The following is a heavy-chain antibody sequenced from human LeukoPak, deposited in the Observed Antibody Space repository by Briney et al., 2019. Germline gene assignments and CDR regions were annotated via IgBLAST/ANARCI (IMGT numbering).Heavy chain of an antibody. D-gene: IGHD4-17*01. CDR2: IKQDGSEK. J-gene: IGHJ4*02. V-gene: IGHV3-7*03. CDR1: GFTFSSYW. CDR3: ARGQTTVTN. Sequence: GGSLRLSCAASGFTFSSYWMSWVRQAPGRGLEWVANIKQDGSEKYYVDSVMGRFTISRDNAKNSLYLQMNSLRAEDTAMYYCARGQTTVTNWGQGTLVTVSS.